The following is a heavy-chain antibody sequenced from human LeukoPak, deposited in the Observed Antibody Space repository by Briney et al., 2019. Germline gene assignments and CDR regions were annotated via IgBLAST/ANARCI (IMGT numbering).Heavy chain of an antibody. CDR1: GFTVSSNY. J-gene: IGHJ6*02. V-gene: IGHV3-53*04. CDR3: ARETAFGTTGTTGYYYGMDV. D-gene: IGHD1-1*01. Sequence: GGSLRLSCAASGFTVSSNYMSWVRQAPGKGLEWVSVIYSGGSTYYADSVKGRFTISRHNSKNTLYLQMNSLRAEDTAVYYCARETAFGTTGTTGYYYGMDVWGQGTTVTVSS. CDR2: IYSGGST.